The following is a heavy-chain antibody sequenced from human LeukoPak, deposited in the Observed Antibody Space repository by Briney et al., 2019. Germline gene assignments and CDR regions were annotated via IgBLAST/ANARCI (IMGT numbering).Heavy chain of an antibody. Sequence: GASVKVSCKVSGYTLTELSMHWVRQAPGKGLEWMGGFDPEDGETIYAQKFQGRVTMTEDTSTDTAYMELSSLGSEDTAVYYCATGYSGSSRDRLRPDAFDIWGQGTMVTVSS. CDR1: GYTLTELS. V-gene: IGHV1-24*01. D-gene: IGHD1-26*01. CDR2: FDPEDGET. CDR3: ATGYSGSSRDRLRPDAFDI. J-gene: IGHJ3*02.